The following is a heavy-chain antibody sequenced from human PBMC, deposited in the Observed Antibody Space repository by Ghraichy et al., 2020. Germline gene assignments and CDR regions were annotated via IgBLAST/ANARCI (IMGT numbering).Heavy chain of an antibody. CDR3: ARGFIAAAGTPPGFDY. D-gene: IGHD6-13*01. Sequence: SETLSLTCAVYGGSFSGYYWSWIRQPPGKGLEWIGEINHSGSTNYNPSLKSRVTISVDTSKNQFSLKLSSVTAADTAVYYCARGFIAAAGTPPGFDYWGQGTLVTVSS. CDR2: INHSGST. CDR1: GGSFSGYY. J-gene: IGHJ4*02. V-gene: IGHV4-34*01.